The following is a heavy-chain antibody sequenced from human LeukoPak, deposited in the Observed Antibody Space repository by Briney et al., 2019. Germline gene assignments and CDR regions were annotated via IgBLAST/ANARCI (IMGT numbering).Heavy chain of an antibody. J-gene: IGHJ4*02. CDR2: FHYSAST. CDR3: VSTGGGSGGF. CDR1: GGSIRSSY. D-gene: IGHD5-12*01. V-gene: IGHV4-59*01. Sequence: SETLSLTCTVSGGSIRSSYWSWIRQPQGNGLEWIGIFHYSASTSYNPSLQSRVTISEDTSKNQFSLELRSVAAADTAIYYCVSTGGGSGGFWGPGTLVTVSS.